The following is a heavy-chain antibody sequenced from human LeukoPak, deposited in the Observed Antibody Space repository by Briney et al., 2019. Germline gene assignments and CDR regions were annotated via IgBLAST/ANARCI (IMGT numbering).Heavy chain of an antibody. CDR2: INTNTGNP. CDR3: ARVVVVVPAGQLAFDY. D-gene: IGHD2-2*01. CDR1: GYTFTSYD. Sequence: ASVKVSCKASGYTFTSYDINWVRQAPGQGLEWMGWINTNTGNPTYAQGFTGRFVFSLDTSVSTAYLQISSLKAEDTAVYYCARVVVVVPAGQLAFDYWGQGTLVTVSS. J-gene: IGHJ4*02. V-gene: IGHV7-4-1*02.